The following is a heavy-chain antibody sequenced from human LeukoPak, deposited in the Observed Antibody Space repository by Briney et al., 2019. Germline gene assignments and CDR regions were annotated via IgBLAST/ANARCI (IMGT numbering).Heavy chain of an antibody. D-gene: IGHD3-16*01. CDR2: ISAGGGST. J-gene: IGHJ3*01. V-gene: IGHV3-23*01. CDR3: AKDTGRLGVRGVFDF. Sequence: GGSLRLSCAASGFNFSDYYMSWIRQAPGKGLEWVSSISAGGGSTYYADSVKGRFTISRDNSKNTLFVQMNSLRGEDTAVYFCAKDTGRLGVRGVFDFWGQGTMVTVSS. CDR1: GFNFSDYY.